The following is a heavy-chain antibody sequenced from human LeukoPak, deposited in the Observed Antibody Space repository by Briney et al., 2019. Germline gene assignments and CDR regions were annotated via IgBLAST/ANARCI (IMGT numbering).Heavy chain of an antibody. V-gene: IGHV5-51*01. Sequence: GESLKISCKGSGYRFTDHWIAWVRQLPGKGLECMGIINPVDSETRYSPSFQGQVTISVDKSITTASLQWSSLRASDTAMYYCARQGSSITSWQTIDYWGQGTLVSVSS. CDR1: GYRFTDHW. D-gene: IGHD2-2*01. J-gene: IGHJ4*02. CDR2: INPVDSET. CDR3: ARQGSSITSWQTIDY.